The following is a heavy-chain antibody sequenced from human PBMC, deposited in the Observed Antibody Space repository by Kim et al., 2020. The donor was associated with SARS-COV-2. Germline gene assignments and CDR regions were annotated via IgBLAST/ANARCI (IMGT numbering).Heavy chain of an antibody. Sequence: SVKVSCKASGGTFSSYAISWVRQAPGQGLEWMGGIIPIFGTANYAQKFQGRVTITADESTSTAYMELSSLRSEDTAVYYCARDGDYSGYDNDWYFDLWGRGTLVTVSS. CDR2: IIPIFGTA. V-gene: IGHV1-69*13. CDR1: GGTFSSYA. J-gene: IGHJ2*01. CDR3: ARDGDYSGYDNDWYFDL. D-gene: IGHD5-12*01.